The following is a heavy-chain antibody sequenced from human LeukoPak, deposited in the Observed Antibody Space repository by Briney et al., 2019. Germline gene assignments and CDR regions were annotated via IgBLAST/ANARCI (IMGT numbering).Heavy chain of an antibody. CDR3: ARVIVGATDDDAFDI. J-gene: IGHJ3*02. CDR1: GYTFTGYY. V-gene: IGHV1-2*04. D-gene: IGHD1-26*01. CDR2: INPNSGGT. Sequence: ASVKVSCKASGYTFTGYYMHWVRQAPGQGLEWMGWINPNSGGTNYAQKFQGWVTMTRDTSISTAYMELSRPRSDDTAVYYCARVIVGATDDDAFDIWGQGTMVTVSS.